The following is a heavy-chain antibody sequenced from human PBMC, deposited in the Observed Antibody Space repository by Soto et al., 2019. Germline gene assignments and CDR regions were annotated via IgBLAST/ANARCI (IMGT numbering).Heavy chain of an antibody. CDR3: AREVGIAYCGGDCYSYYYGMDV. D-gene: IGHD2-21*02. CDR2: ISASNGNT. J-gene: IGHJ6*02. V-gene: IGHV1-18*01. Sequence: QVQLVQSGAEVKKPGASVKVSCKASGYTFTSYGISWLRQAPGQGLEWRGWISASNGNTNYAQKLQGRVTMTTDTSTSTAYMELRSLRSDDTAVYYCAREVGIAYCGGDCYSYYYGMDVWGQGTTVTVSS. CDR1: GYTFTSYG.